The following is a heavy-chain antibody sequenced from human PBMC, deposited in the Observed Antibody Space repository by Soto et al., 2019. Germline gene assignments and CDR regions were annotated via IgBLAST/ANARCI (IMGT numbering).Heavy chain of an antibody. J-gene: IGHJ4*02. D-gene: IGHD6-19*01. CDR2: IYYSGST. Sequence: SETLSLTCTVSGGSVSSGSYYWSWIRQPPGKGLEWIGYIYYSGSTNYNPSLKSRVTISVDTSKNQFSLKLSSVTAADTAVYYCARAESSGWYELFDYWGQGPLVTVSS. CDR1: GGSVSSGSYY. CDR3: ARAESSGWYELFDY. V-gene: IGHV4-61*01.